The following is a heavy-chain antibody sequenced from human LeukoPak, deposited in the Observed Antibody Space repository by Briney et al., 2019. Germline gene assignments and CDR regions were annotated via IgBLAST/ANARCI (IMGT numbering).Heavy chain of an antibody. J-gene: IGHJ4*02. D-gene: IGHD6-13*01. Sequence: GGSLRLSCAASGFTFSDYYMSWIRQAPGKGLEWVSYISSSGSTIYYADSEKGRFTISRDNAKNSPYLQMNSLRAEDTAVYYCAIGGYSSSWYVFDYWGQGTLVTVSS. CDR2: ISSSGSTI. CDR3: AIGGYSSSWYVFDY. CDR1: GFTFSDYY. V-gene: IGHV3-11*01.